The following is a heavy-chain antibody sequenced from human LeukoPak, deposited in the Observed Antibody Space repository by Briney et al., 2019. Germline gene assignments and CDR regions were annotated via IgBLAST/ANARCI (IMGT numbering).Heavy chain of an antibody. CDR1: GFTLSSYA. D-gene: IGHD6-19*01. Sequence: QPGGSLRLSCAASGFTLSSYAMNWVRQAPGKGLEWVSYITNNGTTIYYADSVKGRFTISRDNAENSLYLQMNSLRAEDTAIYYCARDQWLAYYYHGMDVWGQGTTVTVSS. CDR2: ITNNGTTI. V-gene: IGHV3-48*03. CDR3: ARDQWLAYYYHGMDV. J-gene: IGHJ6*02.